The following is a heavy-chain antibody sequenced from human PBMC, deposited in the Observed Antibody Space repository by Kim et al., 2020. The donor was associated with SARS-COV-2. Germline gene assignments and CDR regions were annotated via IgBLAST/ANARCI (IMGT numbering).Heavy chain of an antibody. CDR3: ARGFTPDCSGDSCYVAWGMDV. J-gene: IGHJ6*02. CDR1: GGSFSGYH. D-gene: IGHD2-15*01. Sequence: SETLSLTCAVYGGSFSGYHWSWIRQTPGKGLEWIGKINQSGSAYYNPSLSSRLTISVDTSKNQFSLRLRSVTAADTSVYYCARGFTPDCSGDSCYVAWGMDVWGQGTTVTVSS. V-gene: IGHV4-34*01. CDR2: INQSGSA.